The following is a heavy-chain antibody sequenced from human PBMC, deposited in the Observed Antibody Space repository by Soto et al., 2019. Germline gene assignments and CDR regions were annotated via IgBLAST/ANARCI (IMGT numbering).Heavy chain of an antibody. J-gene: IGHJ4*02. CDR3: ARGVEEGFGELLEDY. CDR1: GGTFSSYT. CDR2: IIPILGIA. Sequence: QVQLVQSGAEVKKPGSSVKVSCKASGGTFSSYTISWVRQAPGQGFEWMGRIIPILGIANYAQKFQGRVTITADKSTSTAYMELSRLRSEDTAVYYCARGVEEGFGELLEDYWGQGTLVTVSS. D-gene: IGHD3-10*01. V-gene: IGHV1-69*02.